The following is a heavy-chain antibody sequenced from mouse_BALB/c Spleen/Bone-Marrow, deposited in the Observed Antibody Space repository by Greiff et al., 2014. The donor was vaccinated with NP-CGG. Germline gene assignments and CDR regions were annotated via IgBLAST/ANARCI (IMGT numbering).Heavy chain of an antibody. J-gene: IGHJ2*01. V-gene: IGHV1S56*01. CDR2: IYPGNVNT. D-gene: IGHD1-2*01. Sequence: VQLQQSGPELVKPGASVRISCKASGYTFTSYYIHWVKQRPGQGLEWIGWIYPGNVNTKYNEKFKGKATLTADKSSSTAYMQLSSLTSGDSAVYFCARRVHYYGFYFDYWGQGTTLTVSS. CDR3: ARRVHYYGFYFDY. CDR1: GYTFTSYY.